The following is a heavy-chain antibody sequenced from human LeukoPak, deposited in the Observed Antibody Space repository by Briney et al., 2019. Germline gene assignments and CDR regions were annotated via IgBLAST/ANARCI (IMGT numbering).Heavy chain of an antibody. D-gene: IGHD5-24*01. CDR3: ARVDGYNSVGY. CDR2: ISYDGSNK. CDR1: GFTFSSSA. J-gene: IGHJ4*02. V-gene: IGHV3-30-3*01. Sequence: GGSLRLSCAASGFTFSSSAMHWVRQAPDKGLEWVAVISYDGSNKYYADSVKGRFTISRDNSKNTLYLQMNSLRADDTAVYYCARVDGYNSVGYWGQGTLVTVSS.